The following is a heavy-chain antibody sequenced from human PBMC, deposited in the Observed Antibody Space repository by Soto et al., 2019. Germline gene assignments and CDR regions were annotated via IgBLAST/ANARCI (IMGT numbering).Heavy chain of an antibody. D-gene: IGHD3-10*01. V-gene: IGHV3-23*01. CDR2: ISGSGGAT. Sequence: GGSLRLSCAASGFTFSSYAMSWVRQAPGKGLEWVSGISGSGGATYYADSMKGRFTISRDNSKNTVYVQMNSLRAEDTAIYYCAKGAWFEPITRVDYWGQGTPVTVS. J-gene: IGHJ4*02. CDR3: AKGAWFEPITRVDY. CDR1: GFTFSSYA.